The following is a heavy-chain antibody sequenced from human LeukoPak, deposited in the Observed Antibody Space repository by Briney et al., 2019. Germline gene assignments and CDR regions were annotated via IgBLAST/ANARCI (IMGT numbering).Heavy chain of an antibody. J-gene: IGHJ6*03. CDR1: GFTFSSYA. Sequence: PGGSLRLSCAASGFTFSSYAITWVRQAPGKGLEWVSSIRSTGDSTFYADSVKGRFTISRDNSKSTVYLLMNSLRTEDTAVYYCGRSRRINASLYYYMDVWGEGTTVTVSS. D-gene: IGHD2-15*01. V-gene: IGHV3-23*01. CDR2: IRSTGDST. CDR3: GRSRRINASLYYYMDV.